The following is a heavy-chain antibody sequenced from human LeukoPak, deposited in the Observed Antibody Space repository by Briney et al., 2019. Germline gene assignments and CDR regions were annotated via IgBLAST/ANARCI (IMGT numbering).Heavy chain of an antibody. V-gene: IGHV3-23*01. D-gene: IGHD3-16*01. Sequence: SGGSLRLSCAASGFTFSSYAMSWVRQAPGKGLEWVSAISGSGGSTYYADSVKGRFTISRDNSKNTLYLQMHSLRAEDTALYYCAKPVIPSAYQGTYYMDVWGKGTTVTVSS. CDR1: GFTFSSYA. CDR3: AKPVIPSAYQGTYYMDV. CDR2: ISGSGGST. J-gene: IGHJ6*03.